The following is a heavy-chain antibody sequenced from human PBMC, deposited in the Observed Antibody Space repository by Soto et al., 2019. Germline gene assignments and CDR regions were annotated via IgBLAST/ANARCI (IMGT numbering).Heavy chain of an antibody. CDR3: ANSGYGNWFDP. CDR1: VWSIISGGYY. V-gene: IGHV4-31*02. Sequence: PSGTQSFTCSVSVWSIISGGYYWSWLHQHREKGLEWIGYIYYSGSTYYNPPLKRRLTIPHNTSKNQSTLKMSQMPTEDTAVYYCANSGYGNWFDPWGQGTLVTVSS. J-gene: IGHJ5*02. CDR2: IYYSGST. D-gene: IGHD5-12*01.